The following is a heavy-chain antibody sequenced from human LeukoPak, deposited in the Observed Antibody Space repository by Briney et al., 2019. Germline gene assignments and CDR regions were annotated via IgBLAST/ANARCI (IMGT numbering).Heavy chain of an antibody. J-gene: IGHJ4*02. V-gene: IGHV4-38-2*02. CDR1: GYSISSGYY. CDR2: IYHSGST. Sequence: KASETLSLTCTVSGYSISSGYYWGWIRQPPGKGLEWIGSIYHSGSTYYNPSLKSRVTISVDTSKNQFSLKLSSVTAADTAVYYCARGHNWNDPRPLYYFDYWGQGTLVTVSS. D-gene: IGHD1-1*01. CDR3: ARGHNWNDPRPLYYFDY.